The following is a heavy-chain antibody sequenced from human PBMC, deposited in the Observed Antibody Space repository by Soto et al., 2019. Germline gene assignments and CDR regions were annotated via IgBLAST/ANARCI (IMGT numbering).Heavy chain of an antibody. V-gene: IGHV3-48*03. D-gene: IGHD5-12*01. CDR1: GFTFTNYE. Sequence: GGSLRLSCVASGFTFTNYEMNWVRQAPGKGLEWVSYISSSGRTISYADSVKGRFTISRDNRKNSLYLEMNSLRAEDTAVYYCKRDQEKSSGYDLGIDYWGQGTLVTVSS. CDR2: ISSSGRTI. CDR3: KRDQEKSSGYDLGIDY. J-gene: IGHJ4*02.